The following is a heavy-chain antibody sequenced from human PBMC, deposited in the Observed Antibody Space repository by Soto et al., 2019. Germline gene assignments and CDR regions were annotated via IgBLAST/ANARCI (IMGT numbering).Heavy chain of an antibody. D-gene: IGHD4-4*01. Sequence: GGSLRLSCAASGFTFSSYAMHWVRQAPGKGPVWVALITYDGSNKYYADSVKGRFTISRDNSKNTLYLQMNSLRAEDTAVYYCARPLWRDDYNWGYFDLWGRGTLVTVSS. CDR2: ITYDGSNK. CDR1: GFTFSSYA. J-gene: IGHJ2*01. CDR3: ARPLWRDDYNWGYFDL. V-gene: IGHV3-30-3*01.